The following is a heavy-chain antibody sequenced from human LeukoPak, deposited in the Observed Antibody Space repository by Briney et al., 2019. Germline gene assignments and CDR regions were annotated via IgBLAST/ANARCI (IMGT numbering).Heavy chain of an antibody. J-gene: IGHJ4*02. Sequence: GGSLRLSCAVSGFTFSSYAMHWVRQAPGKGLEWVAVISYDGSNKYYADSVKGRFTISRDNSKNTLYLQMNSLRAEDTAVYYCAKRVPYSSSSVYFDNWGQGTLVTVSS. D-gene: IGHD6-13*01. V-gene: IGHV3-30*04. CDR3: AKRVPYSSSSVYFDN. CDR2: ISYDGSNK. CDR1: GFTFSSYA.